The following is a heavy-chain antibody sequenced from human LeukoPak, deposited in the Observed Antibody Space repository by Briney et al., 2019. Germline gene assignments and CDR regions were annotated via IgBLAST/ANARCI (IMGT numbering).Heavy chain of an antibody. J-gene: IGHJ4*02. V-gene: IGHV3-11*01. CDR1: GFTFSDYY. CDR3: AKTPFSTSPYYYFDY. D-gene: IGHD2-2*01. Sequence: PGGSLRLSCAASGFTFSDYYMSWIRQAPGKGLEWVSYISSSGSTIYYADSVKGRFTISRDNAKNSLYLQMNSLGVEDTALYFCAKTPFSTSPYYYFDYWGQGTLVTVSS. CDR2: ISSSGSTI.